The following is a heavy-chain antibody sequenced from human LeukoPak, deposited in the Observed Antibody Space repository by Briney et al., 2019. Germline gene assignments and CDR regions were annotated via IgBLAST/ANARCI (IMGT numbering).Heavy chain of an antibody. CDR1: GCTFGDNV. J-gene: IGHJ4*02. Sequence: PGGSLRLSCAASGCTFGDNVINWFRQAPGKGLEWVAFIRTKVYAETTEYAASVKGRFIISRDDSKSIAYLQMNSLKTEDTAVYYCTRGSGGSPHWGQGTLVTVSS. CDR3: TRGSGGSPH. D-gene: IGHD2-15*01. CDR2: IRTKVYAETT. V-gene: IGHV3-49*03.